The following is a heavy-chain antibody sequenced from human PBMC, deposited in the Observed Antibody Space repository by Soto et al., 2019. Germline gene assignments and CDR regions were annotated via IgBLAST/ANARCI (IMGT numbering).Heavy chain of an antibody. CDR2: ISYDASNK. V-gene: IGHV3-30*18. J-gene: IGHJ4*02. D-gene: IGHD6-13*01. CDR3: VKDYSSSSWYGDN. CDR1: GFTFRGCG. Sequence: GGSLRLSCAASGFTFRGCGMHWVRQAPGKGLEWVAVISYDASNKNYADSVKGRFTISRDNSKSTVLLQMNSLRAEDTAVYYCVKDYSSSSWYGDNWGQGTQVTVSS.